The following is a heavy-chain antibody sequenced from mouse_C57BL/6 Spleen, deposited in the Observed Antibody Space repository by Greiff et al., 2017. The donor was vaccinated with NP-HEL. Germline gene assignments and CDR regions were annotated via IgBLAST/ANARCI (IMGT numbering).Heavy chain of an antibody. CDR1: GYTFTDYY. V-gene: IGHV1-26*01. CDR2: INPNNGGT. J-gene: IGHJ1*03. D-gene: IGHD2-5*01. Sequence: EVQLQQSGPELVKPGASVKISCKASGYTFTDYYMNWVKQSHGKSLEWIGDINPNNGGTSYNQKFKGKATLTVDKSSSTAYMELRSLTSEDSAVYYCAGSNYEYFDVWGTGTTVTVSS. CDR3: AGSNYEYFDV.